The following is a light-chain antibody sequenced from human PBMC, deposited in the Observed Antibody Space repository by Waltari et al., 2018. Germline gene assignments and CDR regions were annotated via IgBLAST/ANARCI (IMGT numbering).Light chain of an antibody. CDR2: DTN. CDR1: SGSVSTTSS. J-gene: IGLJ3*02. V-gene: IGLV8-61*01. Sequence: QTVVTQEPSLSVSTGGTVTLTCDLRSGSVSTTSSPSWYQQAPGPAPRTLIFDTNTRSSGVPDRFSGSILDNKAALTITGAQADDESDYYCVLSMGSGIWVFGGGTKLTVL. CDR3: VLSMGSGIWV.